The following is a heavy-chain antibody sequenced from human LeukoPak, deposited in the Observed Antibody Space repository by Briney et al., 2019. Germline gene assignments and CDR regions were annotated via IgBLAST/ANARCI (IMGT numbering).Heavy chain of an antibody. V-gene: IGHV4-59*08. CDR1: GGSISNYY. CDR2: IYYSGST. D-gene: IGHD4-23*01. Sequence: SETLSLTCTVSGGSISNYYWSWIRQAPGKGLEWIGYIYYSGSTNYNPSLKSRVTISVDTSKNQFSLKLSSVTAADTAVYYCARLYGGNSGYAFDIWGQGTMVTVSS. CDR3: ARLYGGNSGYAFDI. J-gene: IGHJ3*02.